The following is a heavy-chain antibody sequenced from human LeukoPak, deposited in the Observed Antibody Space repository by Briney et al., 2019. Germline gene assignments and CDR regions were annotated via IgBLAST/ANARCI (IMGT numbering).Heavy chain of an antibody. D-gene: IGHD1-26*01. CDR1: GFTFSSYA. V-gene: IGHV3-23*01. CDR2: ISGSGGST. Sequence: GGSLRLSCAASGFTFSSYAMSWVRQAPGKGLEWVSAISGSGGSTYYADSVKGRFTISRDNSKNTLYLQMNSLRAEDTAVYYCARGGSYLSAFDIWGQGTMVTVSS. CDR3: ARGGSYLSAFDI. J-gene: IGHJ3*02.